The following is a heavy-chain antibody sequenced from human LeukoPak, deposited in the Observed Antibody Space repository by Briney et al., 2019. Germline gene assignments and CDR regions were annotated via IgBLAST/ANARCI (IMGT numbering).Heavy chain of an antibody. CDR2: ISGSGGST. V-gene: IGHV3-23*01. CDR3: AKDRSSSWYGLFDY. CDR1: GFTFSSYA. Sequence: RSLRLSCAASGFTFSSYAMSWVRPAPGKGLEWVSAISGSGGSTYYADSVKGRFTISRVNSKNTLYLQMNSLRAEDTAVYFCAKDRSSSWYGLFDYWGQGTLVTVSS. D-gene: IGHD6-13*01. J-gene: IGHJ4*02.